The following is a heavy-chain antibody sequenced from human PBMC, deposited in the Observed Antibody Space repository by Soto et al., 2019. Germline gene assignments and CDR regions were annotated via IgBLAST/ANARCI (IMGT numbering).Heavy chain of an antibody. CDR1: GFNXTTTA. Sequence: SXKVSFKASGFNXTTTAVKLVRQARGQRLEWIGWIVVGSCNKNYAQNFQERVTITRYMSTSTAYLDVSRLRYEDTSVYYSAADPYYYDSSDYYSFDQWGQGTLGTVSS. J-gene: IGHJ4*02. CDR2: IVVGSCNK. CDR3: AADPYYYDSSDYYSFDQ. V-gene: IGHV1-58*01. D-gene: IGHD3-22*01.